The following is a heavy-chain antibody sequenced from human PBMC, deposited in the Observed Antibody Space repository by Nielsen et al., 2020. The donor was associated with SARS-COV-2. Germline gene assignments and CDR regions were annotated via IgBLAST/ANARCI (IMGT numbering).Heavy chain of an antibody. D-gene: IGHD5-18*01. V-gene: IGHV4-31*03. CDR2: IYYSGST. Sequence: SETLSLTCTVSGGSISSGGYYWSWIRQHPGKGLEWIGYIYYSGSTYYNPSLKSRVTISVDTSKNQFSLKLSSVTAADTAVYYCASSFTLYSYGRLGAFDIWGQGTMVTVSS. CDR1: GGSISSGGYY. CDR3: ASSFTLYSYGRLGAFDI. J-gene: IGHJ3*02.